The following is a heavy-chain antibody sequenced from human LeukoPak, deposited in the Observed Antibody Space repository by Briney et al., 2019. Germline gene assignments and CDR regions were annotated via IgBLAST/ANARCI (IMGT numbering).Heavy chain of an antibody. CDR1: GVSFRGYA. J-gene: IGHJ4*02. Sequence: PAGSLRLSCTAYGVSFRGYAMSWVRQAPGKGLEWVSTMSGSGDSTYYADSVKGRFTVSRDNSKNALYLQINSLTAADTGVYFCAKPCRSGFYVSIRFDFWGQGTLVTVSS. V-gene: IGHV3-23*01. D-gene: IGHD3-22*01. CDR2: MSGSGDST. CDR3: AKPCRSGFYVSIRFDF.